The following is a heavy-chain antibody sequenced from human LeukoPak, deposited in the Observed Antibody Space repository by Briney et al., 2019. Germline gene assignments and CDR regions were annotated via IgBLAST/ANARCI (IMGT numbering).Heavy chain of an antibody. Sequence: PGGSLRLSCAASGFTFTNHDMHWVRQATGKGLEWVSAIGTAGRTYYADSVRGRFIISRENAKNSFYLQLNSLRVGDTAVYYCAREGSGEFADIWGKGHWSPSLQ. CDR1: GFTFTNHD. CDR2: IGTAGRT. D-gene: IGHD3-10*01. J-gene: IGHJ3*02. V-gene: IGHV3-13*01. CDR3: AREGSGEFADI.